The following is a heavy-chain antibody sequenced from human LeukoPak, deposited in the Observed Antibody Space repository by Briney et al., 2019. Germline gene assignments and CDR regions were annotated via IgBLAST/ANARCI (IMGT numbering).Heavy chain of an antibody. CDR1: GYTFTGYY. D-gene: IGHD2-15*01. Sequence: GASVKVSCKASGYTFTGYYMHWVRQAPGQGLEWMGWINPNSGGTNYAQKFQGRVTMTTDTSTSTAYMELRSLRSDDTAVYYCTIMTHCTGGTCYSYDHWGQGTMVAVSS. J-gene: IGHJ4*02. CDR3: TIMTHCTGGTCYSYDH. V-gene: IGHV1-2*02. CDR2: INPNSGGT.